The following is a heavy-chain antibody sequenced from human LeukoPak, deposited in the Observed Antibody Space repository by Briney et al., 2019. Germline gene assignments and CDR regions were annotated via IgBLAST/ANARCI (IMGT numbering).Heavy chain of an antibody. Sequence: GGSLRLSCAASGFTFSSYAMSWVRQAPGKGLEWVSAISGSDGSTYYADSVKGRFTISRDNSKNTLYLQMNSLRAEDTAVYYCAKLRSGIAVAGTNYWGQGTLVTVSS. CDR3: AKLRSGIAVAGTNY. V-gene: IGHV3-23*01. J-gene: IGHJ4*02. CDR1: GFTFSSYA. D-gene: IGHD6-19*01. CDR2: ISGSDGST.